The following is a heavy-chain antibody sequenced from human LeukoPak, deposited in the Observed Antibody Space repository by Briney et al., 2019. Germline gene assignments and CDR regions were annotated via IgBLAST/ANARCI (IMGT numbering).Heavy chain of an antibody. V-gene: IGHV3-21*01. D-gene: IGHD6-13*01. J-gene: IGHJ4*02. CDR1: GFTFSSYS. CDR2: ISSSSSYI. CDR3: ARGVLQQFDY. Sequence: AGGSLRLSCAASGFTFSSYSMNWVRQAPGKGLEWVSSISSSSSYIYYADSVKGRFTISRDNAKNSLYLQMNSLRAEDTAVYYCARGVLQQFDYWGQGTLVTVSS.